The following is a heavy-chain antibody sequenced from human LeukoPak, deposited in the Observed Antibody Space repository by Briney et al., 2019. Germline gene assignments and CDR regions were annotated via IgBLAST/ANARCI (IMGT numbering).Heavy chain of an antibody. D-gene: IGHD4-17*01. CDR3: ARAVGDSSYYYYGMDV. CDR2: INHSGST. J-gene: IGHJ6*02. CDR1: GGSFSGYY. V-gene: IGHV4-34*01. Sequence: KPSETLSLTCAVYGGSFSGYYWSWIRQPPGKGLEWIGEINHSGSTNYNPSLKSRVTISVDTSKNQFSLKLSSVTAADTAVYYCARAVGDSSYYYYGMDVWGQGTTVTVSS.